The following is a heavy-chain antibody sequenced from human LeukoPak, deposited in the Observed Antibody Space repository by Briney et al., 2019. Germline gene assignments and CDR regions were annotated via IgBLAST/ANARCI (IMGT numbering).Heavy chain of an antibody. CDR3: ARGDSPDYGDYQHLDY. V-gene: IGHV3-66*01. J-gene: IGHJ4*02. D-gene: IGHD4-17*01. CDR2: ISIAGST. CDR1: GFTVSSKY. Sequence: GGSLRLSCAASGFTVSSKYMSWVRQAPGKGLEWVSLISIAGSTNYADSVKGRFTISRDNSKNTLYLQMNSLRAEDTAVYYCARGDSPDYGDYQHLDYWGQGTLVTVSS.